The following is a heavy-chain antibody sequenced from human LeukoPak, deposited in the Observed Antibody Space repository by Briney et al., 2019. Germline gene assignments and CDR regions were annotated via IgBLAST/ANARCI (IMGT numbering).Heavy chain of an antibody. V-gene: IGHV3-30*02. D-gene: IGHD5-12*01. CDR1: GFTFISYG. CDR2: IRYDGSNK. Sequence: PGESLRLSCAASGFTFISYGMHWVRQAPGKGLEWVTFIRYDGSNKYYADSVKGRFIISRDNSKNTLYLQMNSLRAEDTAVYYCAKDTVKVTTIRRVPHYMDVWGKGTTVTISS. J-gene: IGHJ6*03. CDR3: AKDTVKVTTIRRVPHYMDV.